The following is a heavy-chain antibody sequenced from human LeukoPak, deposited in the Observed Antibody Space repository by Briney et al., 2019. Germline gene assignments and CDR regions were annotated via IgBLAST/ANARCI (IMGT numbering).Heavy chain of an antibody. Sequence: SETLSLTCTVSGGSVSSSTYYWSWIRRHPGKGLEWIGYVHYSGSTYYNPSLKSRVTISVDTSKNQFSLRLSSVTASDTAVYYCTKYYYDTSGYSNWFDPWGQGTLVTVSS. J-gene: IGHJ5*02. CDR3: TKYYYDTSGYSNWFDP. V-gene: IGHV4-31*03. CDR2: VHYSGST. CDR1: GGSVSSSTYY. D-gene: IGHD3-22*01.